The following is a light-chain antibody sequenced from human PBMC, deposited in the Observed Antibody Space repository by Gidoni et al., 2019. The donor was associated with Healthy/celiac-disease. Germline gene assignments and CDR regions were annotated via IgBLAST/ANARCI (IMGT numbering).Light chain of an antibody. J-gene: IGLJ2*01. V-gene: IGLV2-8*01. CDR1: SSDVGGYNY. CDR2: EVS. Sequence: QSAPTQPPSASGSPGQSVTISCTATSSDVGGYNYVSWYQQHPGKAPKLMIYEVSKRPSGVPDRFSGSKSGNTASLTVSGLQAEDEADYYCSSYAGSNNWGVFGGGTKLTVL. CDR3: SSYAGSNNWGV.